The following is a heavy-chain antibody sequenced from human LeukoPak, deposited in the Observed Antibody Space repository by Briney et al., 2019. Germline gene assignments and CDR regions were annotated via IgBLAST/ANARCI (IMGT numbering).Heavy chain of an antibody. J-gene: IGHJ5*02. CDR3: AMLRVGYYEVWFDP. D-gene: IGHD3-22*01. Sequence: SETLSLTCTVSGGSISSYYWSWIRQPAGKGLEWIGRIYTSGSTNYNPSLKSRVTMSVDTSKNQFSLKLSSVTAADTAVYYCAMLRVGYYEVWFDPWGQGTLVTVSS. CDR1: GGSISSYY. CDR2: IYTSGST. V-gene: IGHV4-4*07.